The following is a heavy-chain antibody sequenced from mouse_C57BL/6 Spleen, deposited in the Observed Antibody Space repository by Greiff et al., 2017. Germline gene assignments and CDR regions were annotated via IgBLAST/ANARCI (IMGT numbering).Heavy chain of an antibody. J-gene: IGHJ4*01. D-gene: IGHD1-1*01. CDR1: GYTFTSYW. V-gene: IGHV1-64*01. CDR3: ARSTTVVATDAMDY. CDR2: IHPNSGST. Sequence: QVQLQQPGAELVKPGASVKLSCKASGYTFTSYWMHWVKQRPGQGLAWIGMIHPNSGSTNYNEKFKSKATLTVDKSSSTAYMQISSLTSEDSAVYYCARSTTVVATDAMDYWGQGTSVTVSS.